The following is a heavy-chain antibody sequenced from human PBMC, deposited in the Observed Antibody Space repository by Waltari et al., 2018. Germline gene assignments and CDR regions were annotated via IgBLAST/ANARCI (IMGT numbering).Heavy chain of an antibody. V-gene: IGHV3-7*01. J-gene: IGHJ4*02. CDR2: IKEDGSEK. CDR1: GFTFNSYW. CDR3: ARAYGIYSEGGY. Sequence: EVHLVESGGGLVQPGGSLRLSCAASGFTFNSYWMSWVRQAPGKGLEWVANIKEDGSEKHYVDFVKGRFTISRDNAKNSLYLQMNSLRAEDTAVYYCARAYGIYSEGGYWGQGTLVTVSS. D-gene: IGHD1-26*01.